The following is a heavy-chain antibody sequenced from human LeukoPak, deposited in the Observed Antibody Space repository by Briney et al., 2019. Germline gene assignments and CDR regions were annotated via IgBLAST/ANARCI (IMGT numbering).Heavy chain of an antibody. CDR3: ARDGELDLDY. D-gene: IGHD1-7*01. V-gene: IGHV3-30*03. CDR1: GFTFSSFG. CDR2: MSYDGGNE. Sequence: GRSLRLSCVASGFTFSSFGIHWVRQSPGKGLEWVAVMSYDGGNEYYADSVKGRFTISRDNAKNSLFLQMYSLRADDTAVYYCARDGELDLDYWGQGTLVTVSS. J-gene: IGHJ4*02.